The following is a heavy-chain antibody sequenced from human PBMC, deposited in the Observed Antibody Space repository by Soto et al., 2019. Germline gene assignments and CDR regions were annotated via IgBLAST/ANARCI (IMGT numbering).Heavy chain of an antibody. V-gene: IGHV4-34*01. CDR1: GGSFSGYY. D-gene: IGHD6-6*01. CDR2: INHSGST. J-gene: IGHJ4*02. Sequence: QVQLQQWGAGLLKPSETLSLTCAVYGGSFSGYYWSWIRQPPGKGLEWIGEINHSGSTNYNPSLKCRVTISVDTSKNQFSLKLSSVTAADTAVYYCAGGEAHDYWGQGTLVTVSS. CDR3: AGGEAHDY.